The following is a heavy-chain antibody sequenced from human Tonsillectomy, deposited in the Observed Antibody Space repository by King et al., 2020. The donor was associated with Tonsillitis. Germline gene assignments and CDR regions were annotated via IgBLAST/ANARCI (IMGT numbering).Heavy chain of an antibody. J-gene: IGHJ4*02. D-gene: IGHD3-22*01. Sequence: VQLVESGGGLVKPGGSLRLSCAASGFTFSNAWMSWVRQAPGRGLEWVGRIKSKTDGGTTDYAAPLKGRFTISRDDSKNTLYLQMNSLKTEDTAVYYCTTQNGSSGYSYWGQGTLVTVSS. V-gene: IGHV3-15*01. CDR2: IKSKTDGGTT. CDR1: GFTFSNAW. CDR3: TTQNGSSGYSY.